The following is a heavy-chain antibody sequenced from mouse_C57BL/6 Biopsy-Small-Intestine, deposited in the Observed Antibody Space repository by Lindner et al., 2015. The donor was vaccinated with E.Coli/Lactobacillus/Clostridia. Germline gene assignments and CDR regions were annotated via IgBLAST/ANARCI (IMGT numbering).Heavy chain of an antibody. CDR3: VRNWGYYAMDY. Sequence: EVQLQESGGGLVKPGGSLKLSCAASGFTFSDYGMHWVRQAPEKGLEWVAYISSGSTIYYADTVKGRFTISRDNAKNTLFLQMTSLRSEDTAMYYCVRNWGYYAMDYWGQGTSVTVSS. D-gene: IGHD4-1*01. CDR1: GFTFSDYG. J-gene: IGHJ4*01. V-gene: IGHV5-17*01. CDR2: ISSGSTI.